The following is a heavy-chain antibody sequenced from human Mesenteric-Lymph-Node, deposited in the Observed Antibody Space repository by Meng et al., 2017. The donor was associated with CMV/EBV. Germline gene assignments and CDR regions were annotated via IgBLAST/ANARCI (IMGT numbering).Heavy chain of an antibody. Sequence: GGSLRLSCVAFEVSLSNFGVHWVRQAPGKGLEWVADISYDGSIQDYADSVKGRFTISRDDSKNTLYLQMNSLRLEDTAVYYCARGLDYGNILFYWGQGTLVTVSS. CDR2: ISYDGSIQ. CDR3: ARGLDYGNILFY. D-gene: IGHD4-11*01. J-gene: IGHJ4*02. V-gene: IGHV3-30-3*01. CDR1: EVSLSNFG.